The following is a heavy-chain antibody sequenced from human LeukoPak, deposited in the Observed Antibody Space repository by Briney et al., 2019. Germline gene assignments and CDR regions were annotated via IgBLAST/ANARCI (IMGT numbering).Heavy chain of an antibody. CDR3: ARGRMVTRDFDY. CDR1: GGSFSGYY. CDR2: INHSGST. D-gene: IGHD4-23*01. V-gene: IGHV4-34*01. Sequence: SETPSLTCAVYGGSFSGYYWSWIRQPPGKGLEWIGEINHSGSTNYNPSLKSRVTISVDTSKNQFSLKLSSVTAADTAVYYCARGRMVTRDFDYWGQGTLVTVSS. J-gene: IGHJ4*02.